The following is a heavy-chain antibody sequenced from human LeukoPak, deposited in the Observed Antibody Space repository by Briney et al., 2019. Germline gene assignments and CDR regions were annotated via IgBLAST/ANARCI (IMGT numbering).Heavy chain of an antibody. Sequence: SETLSLTCTVSGGSISSSSYYWGWIRQPPGKGLEWIGSIYYSGSPYYNPSLKSRVTISVDTSKKQFSLKLSSVTAADTAVYYCASYYYDSSGYLGPLHYWGQGTLVTVSS. V-gene: IGHV4-39*01. CDR1: GGSISSSSYY. D-gene: IGHD3-22*01. J-gene: IGHJ4*02. CDR2: IYYSGSP. CDR3: ASYYYDSSGYLGPLHY.